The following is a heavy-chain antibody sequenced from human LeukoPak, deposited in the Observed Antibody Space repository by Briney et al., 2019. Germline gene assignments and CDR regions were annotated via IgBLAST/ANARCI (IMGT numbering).Heavy chain of an antibody. J-gene: IGHJ4*02. CDR2: IYYSGST. Sequence: SETLSLTCTVSGGSISSSSYYWGWLRQPPGKGLEWVGSIYYSGSTYYNLSLKSRVTISVDTSKNQFSLKLSSVTAADTAVYYCASLHYDFWSGYLYYFDYWGQGTLVTVSS. CDR3: ASLHYDFWSGYLYYFDY. CDR1: GGSISSSSYY. V-gene: IGHV4-39*01. D-gene: IGHD3-3*01.